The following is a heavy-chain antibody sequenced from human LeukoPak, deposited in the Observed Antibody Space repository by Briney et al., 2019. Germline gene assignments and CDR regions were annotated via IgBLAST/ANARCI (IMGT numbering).Heavy chain of an antibody. D-gene: IGHD6-6*01. Sequence: SVKVSCKASGGTFSSYAISWVRQAPGQGLEWMGGIIPIFGTANYAQKFQGRVTITTDESTGTAYMELSSLRSEDAAVYYCAREGSSSSFNFDYWGQGTLVTVSS. J-gene: IGHJ4*02. CDR2: IIPIFGTA. CDR1: GGTFSSYA. CDR3: AREGSSSSFNFDY. V-gene: IGHV1-69*05.